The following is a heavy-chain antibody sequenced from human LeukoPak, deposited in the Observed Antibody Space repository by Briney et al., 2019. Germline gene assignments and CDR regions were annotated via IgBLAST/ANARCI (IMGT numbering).Heavy chain of an antibody. CDR1: GFTFSNAW. Sequence: RGSLRLSCAASGFTFSNAWMSWVRQVPGKGLEWVSQISGSGVSTYYADSVRGRFTISRDNSKNTLYMQMNRLRVEDTALYYCAKSHYGAIRDDLDIWGQGTMVTVSS. D-gene: IGHD4/OR15-4a*01. V-gene: IGHV3-23*01. CDR3: AKSHYGAIRDDLDI. J-gene: IGHJ3*02. CDR2: ISGSGVST.